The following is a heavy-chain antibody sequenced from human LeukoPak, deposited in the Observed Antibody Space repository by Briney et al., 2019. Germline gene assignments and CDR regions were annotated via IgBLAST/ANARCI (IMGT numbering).Heavy chain of an antibody. V-gene: IGHV1-18*04. D-gene: IGHD3-10*01. Sequence: GASVKVSCKASGYTFTSYGISWVGQAPGQELEWMGWISAYNGNTNYAQKLQGRVTMATDTSTSTAYMELRSLRSDDTAVYYCARESGYYYGSGSSTAYYYYGMDVWGKGTTVTVSS. CDR3: ARESGYYYGSGSSTAYYYYGMDV. CDR1: GYTFTSYG. J-gene: IGHJ6*04. CDR2: ISAYNGNT.